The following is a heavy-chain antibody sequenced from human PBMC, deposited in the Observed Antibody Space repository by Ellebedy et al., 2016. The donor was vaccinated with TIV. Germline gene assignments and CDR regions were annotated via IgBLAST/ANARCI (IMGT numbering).Heavy chain of an antibody. CDR3: AGTGYSSNGDASN. CDR1: GFTFNTYS. CDR2: IRSSSSYI. J-gene: IGHJ4*02. V-gene: IGHV3-21*06. Sequence: GESLKISCAASGFTFNTYSTPRVRQGAGTALPWFSSIRSSSSYIYYADSVKGRFTISRDNAKNSLYLQMDSLRAEDTAVYYCAGTGYSSNGDASNWGQGTLVTVSS. D-gene: IGHD6-19*01.